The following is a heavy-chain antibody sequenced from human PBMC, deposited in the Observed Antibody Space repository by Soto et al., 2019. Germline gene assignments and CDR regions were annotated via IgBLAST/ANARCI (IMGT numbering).Heavy chain of an antibody. CDR3: ARVTGVAPYFDY. Sequence: SETLSLTCAVSGGSISSGGYSWSWIRQPPGKGLEWIGYIYHSGSTYYNPSLKSRVTISVDRSKNQFSLKLSSVTAADTAVYYCARVTGVAPYFDYWGQGTLVTVSS. D-gene: IGHD2-21*02. V-gene: IGHV4-30-2*01. J-gene: IGHJ4*02. CDR1: GGSISSGGYS. CDR2: IYHSGST.